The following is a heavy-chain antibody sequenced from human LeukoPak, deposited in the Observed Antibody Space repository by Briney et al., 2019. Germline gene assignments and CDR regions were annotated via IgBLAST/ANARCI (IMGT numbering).Heavy chain of an antibody. Sequence: GGSLRLSCAASGFTFSSYAMHWVRQAPGKGLEWVSYISSSGSTIYYADSVKGRFTISRDNAKNSLYLQMNGLRAEDTAVYYCAELGITMIGGVWGKGTTVTISS. D-gene: IGHD3-10*02. CDR2: ISSSGSTI. CDR1: GFTFSSYA. V-gene: IGHV3-48*03. CDR3: AELGITMIGGV. J-gene: IGHJ6*04.